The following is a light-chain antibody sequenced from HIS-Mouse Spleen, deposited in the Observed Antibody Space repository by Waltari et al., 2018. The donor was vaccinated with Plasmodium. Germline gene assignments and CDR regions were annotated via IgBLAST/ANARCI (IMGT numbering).Light chain of an antibody. Sequence: SSELTQDPCAPVAWGETVALTWQGDRILRYYASRCQQKPGQAPVLVIYDDSKRPSGIPDRFSGSSSGTIASLTITGAQAEDEADYYCNSPDSSGNHWVFGGGTKLTVL. CDR3: NSPDSSGNHWV. V-gene: IGLV3-19*01. CDR1: RILRYY. CDR2: DDS. J-gene: IGLJ3*02.